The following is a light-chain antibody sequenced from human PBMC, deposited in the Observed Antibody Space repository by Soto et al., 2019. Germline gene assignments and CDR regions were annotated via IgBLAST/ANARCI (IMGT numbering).Light chain of an antibody. J-gene: IGKJ5*01. CDR2: DAS. CDR1: QSISSY. CDR3: QQRYNWPIT. V-gene: IGKV3-11*01. Sequence: EIVLTQSPGILSLSPGERATLSCRASQSISSYLAWYQQKPGQAPRLLIYDASNRATGIPARFSGSGSGTDFTLTISSLEPEDFAVYYCQQRYNWPITFGQGTRLEIK.